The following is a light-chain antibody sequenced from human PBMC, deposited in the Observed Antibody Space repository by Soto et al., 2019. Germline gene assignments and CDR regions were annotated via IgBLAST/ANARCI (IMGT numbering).Light chain of an antibody. V-gene: IGLV2-23*02. CDR3: CSYATGSTWV. J-gene: IGLJ3*02. CDR2: EVS. Sequence: QSVLTQPASVSGSPGQSITISCTGTSSDVGSYDLVSWYQQEPGKAPKLMIYEVSKRPSGVSNRFSGSKSGNTATLTSSGLQAEDAADFYCCSYATGSTWVFGGGTKLTVL. CDR1: SSDVGSYDL.